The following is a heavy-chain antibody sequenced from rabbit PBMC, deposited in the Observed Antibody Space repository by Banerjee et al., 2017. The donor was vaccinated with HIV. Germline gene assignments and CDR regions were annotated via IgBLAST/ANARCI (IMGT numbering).Heavy chain of an antibody. J-gene: IGHJ4*01. Sequence: QLKESGGGLVQPGGSLKLSCQASGFDFSYYGVSWVRQAPGKGLEWIGYIDPVFGITYYASWVNGRFTISSHNAQNTLYLQLNSLTVADPATYFCVRDQAHMLDLWGQGTLVTVS. CDR2: IDPVFGIT. D-gene: IGHD6-1*01. V-gene: IGHV1S7*01. CDR3: VRDQAHMLDL. CDR1: GFDFSYYG.